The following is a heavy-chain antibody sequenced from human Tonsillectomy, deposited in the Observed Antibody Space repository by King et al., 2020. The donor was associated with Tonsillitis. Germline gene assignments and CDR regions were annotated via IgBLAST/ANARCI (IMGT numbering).Heavy chain of an antibody. J-gene: IGHJ5*02. CDR1: GGSISGGSDY. Sequence: VQLQESGPGLVKPSQILSLTCTVSGGSISGGSDYWSWIRQHSGKGLEWIGDIYYSGNTYYKPSLKSRLTISLDTSKNQFSLKLNSVTAADTAVYYCGRYEGGVFDPWGQGTLVTVSS. V-gene: IGHV4-31*03. D-gene: IGHD2-15*01. CDR2: IYYSGNT. CDR3: GRYEGGVFDP.